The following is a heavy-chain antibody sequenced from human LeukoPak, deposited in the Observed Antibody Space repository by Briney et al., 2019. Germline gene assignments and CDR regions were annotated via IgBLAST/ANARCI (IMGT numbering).Heavy chain of an antibody. J-gene: IGHJ4*02. CDR3: ATSSQWELLVGYFDY. V-gene: IGHV1-24*01. CDR2: FDPEDGET. Sequence: ASVKVSCKASGYTFTSYDINWVRQATGKGLEWMGGFDPEDGETIYAQKFQGRVTMAEDTSTDTAYMELSSLRSEDTAVYYCATSSQWELLVGYFDYWGQGTLVTVSS. CDR1: GYTFTSYD. D-gene: IGHD1-26*01.